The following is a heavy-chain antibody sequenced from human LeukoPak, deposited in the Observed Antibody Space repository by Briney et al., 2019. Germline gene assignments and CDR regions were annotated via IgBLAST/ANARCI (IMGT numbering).Heavy chain of an antibody. CDR3: AREYYDFWSGYYTFAY. CDR1: GFTFSSYS. J-gene: IGHJ4*02. D-gene: IGHD3-3*01. CDR2: ISSSSRYI. Sequence: GGSLRLSCAASGFTFSSYSMNWVRQAPGKGLEWVSSISSSSRYIYYADSVKGRFTISRDNAKNSLYLQMDSLRAEDTAVYYCAREYYDFWSGYYTFAYWGQGTLVTVSS. V-gene: IGHV3-21*01.